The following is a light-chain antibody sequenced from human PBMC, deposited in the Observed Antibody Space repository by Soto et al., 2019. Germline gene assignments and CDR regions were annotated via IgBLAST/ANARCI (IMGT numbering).Light chain of an antibody. CDR2: EDN. V-gene: IGLV6-57*04. CDR3: QSYDSSNHVV. J-gene: IGLJ2*01. CDR1: SGSIASNY. Sequence: LTQPHSVSESPGKTVTIACTRRSGSIASNYVQWYQQRPGSAPTTVIYEDNQRPSGVPDRFSGSIDSSSNSASLTISGLKTEDEADYYCQSYDSSNHVVFGGGTKLTV.